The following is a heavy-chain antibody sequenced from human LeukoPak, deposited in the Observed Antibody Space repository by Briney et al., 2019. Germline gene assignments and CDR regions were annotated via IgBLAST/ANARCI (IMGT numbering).Heavy chain of an antibody. CDR3: ARGASRADY. V-gene: IGHV3-21*01. Sequence: GGSLRLSCAASGFTFRSYNMNWVLKAPWKRPEWVSSISSSSSYIYYADSVKGRFTISRDNAKNSLYLQLNSLRAEDTALYYCARGASRADYWGQGTLVTVSS. J-gene: IGHJ4*02. CDR2: ISSSSSYI. CDR1: GFTFRSYN.